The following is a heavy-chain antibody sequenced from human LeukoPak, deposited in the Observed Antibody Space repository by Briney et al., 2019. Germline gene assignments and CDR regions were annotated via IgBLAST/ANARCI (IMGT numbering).Heavy chain of an antibody. Sequence: GGSLRLSCVAFGFSLSSHAMHWVRQAPGKGLEWVAFIQDDERNIYYADSVKGRFTISRDNAKNTLYLQMNSLRAEDTAVYYCARVKAVVGPGPLDYWGQGTLVTVSS. D-gene: IGHD6-19*01. CDR1: GFSLSSHA. CDR3: ARVKAVVGPGPLDY. CDR2: IQDDERNI. V-gene: IGHV3-30*02. J-gene: IGHJ4*02.